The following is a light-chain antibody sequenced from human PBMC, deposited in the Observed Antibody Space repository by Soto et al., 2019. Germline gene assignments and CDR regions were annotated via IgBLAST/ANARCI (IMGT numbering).Light chain of an antibody. CDR1: QSVSSDY. J-gene: IGKJ1*01. CDR3: QQYNSYSQA. V-gene: IGKV3-20*01. Sequence: EIVLTQSPGTLSLSPGERATLSCRASQSVSSDYLAWYQQKPGQTPKVLIYRASSRATGIPDRFSGSGSGTDFTLTISSLQPDDFATYYCQQYNSYSQAFGQGTKVDIK. CDR2: RAS.